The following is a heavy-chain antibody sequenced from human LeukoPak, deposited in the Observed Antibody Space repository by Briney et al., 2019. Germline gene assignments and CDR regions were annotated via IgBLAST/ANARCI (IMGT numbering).Heavy chain of an antibody. Sequence: PSETLSLTCTVSGGSISSYYWSWIRQPAGKGLDWIGRIYTSGSTNYNPSLKSRVTISVDKSKNQFSLKLSSVTAADTAVYYCARDRSLTIFGVVYDAFDIWGQGTMVTVSS. CDR3: ARDRSLTIFGVVYDAFDI. CDR2: IYTSGST. D-gene: IGHD3-3*01. V-gene: IGHV4-4*07. J-gene: IGHJ3*02. CDR1: GGSISSYY.